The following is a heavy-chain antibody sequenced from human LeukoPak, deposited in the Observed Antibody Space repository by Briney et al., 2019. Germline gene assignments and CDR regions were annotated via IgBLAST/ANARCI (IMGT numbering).Heavy chain of an antibody. CDR2: IYYSGST. J-gene: IGHJ6*02. CDR3: ARVPGEAKIWIGEFSTYYYGMDV. CDR1: GGSISSYY. V-gene: IGHV4-59*01. D-gene: IGHD3-10*01. Sequence: SETLSLTCTVSGGSISSYYWSWIRQPPGKGLEWIGYIYYSGSTNYNPSLKSRVTISVDTSKNQFSLKLSSVTAADTAVYYCARVPGEAKIWIGEFSTYYYGMDVWGQGTTVTVSS.